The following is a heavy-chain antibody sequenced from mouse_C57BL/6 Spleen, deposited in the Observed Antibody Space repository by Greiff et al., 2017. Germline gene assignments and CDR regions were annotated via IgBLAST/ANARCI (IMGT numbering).Heavy chain of an antibody. CDR1: GFTFSSYG. J-gene: IGHJ3*01. Sequence: EVKLVESGGDLVKPGGSLKLSCAASGFTFSSYGMSWVRQTPDKRLEWVATISSGGSYTYYPDSVKGRFTISRDNAKNTLYLQMSSLKSEDTAMYYCARELGGRFAYWGQGTLVTVSA. V-gene: IGHV5-6*01. D-gene: IGHD4-1*01. CDR2: ISSGGSYT. CDR3: ARELGGRFAY.